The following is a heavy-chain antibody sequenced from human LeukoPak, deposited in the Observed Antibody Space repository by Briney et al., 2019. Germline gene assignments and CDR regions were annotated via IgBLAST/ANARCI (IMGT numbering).Heavy chain of an antibody. CDR1: GFTFSSYG. J-gene: IGHJ3*02. D-gene: IGHD5-18*01. CDR2: ISYDGSNK. Sequence: GGSLRLSCAASGFTFSSYGMPWVRQAPGKGLEWVAVISYDGSNKYYADSVKGRFTISRDNSKNTLYLQMNSLRAEDTAVYYCAKDGGYSYGGAFDIWGQGTMVTVSS. CDR3: AKDGGYSYGGAFDI. V-gene: IGHV3-30*18.